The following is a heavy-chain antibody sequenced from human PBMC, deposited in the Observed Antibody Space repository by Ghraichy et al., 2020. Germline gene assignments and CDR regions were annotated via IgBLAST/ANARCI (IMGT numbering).Heavy chain of an antibody. V-gene: IGHV3-23*01. CDR3: AHVPAAMVYYRSVTDV. D-gene: IGHD2-2*01. CDR1: SSAFHTSA. Sequence: GGSLRLSCPPSSSAFHTSALQSLRSASCAVLDWVSGISGTGATTYYADSVKGRVTISRDNSKNMLFLQMNSLRAEDTAVYFCAHVPAAMVYYRSVTDVWGLGSTVT. CDR2: ISGTGATT. J-gene: IGHJ6*02.